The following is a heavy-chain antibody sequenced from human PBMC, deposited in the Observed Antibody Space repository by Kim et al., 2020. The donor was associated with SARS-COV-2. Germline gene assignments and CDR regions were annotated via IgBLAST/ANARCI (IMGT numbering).Heavy chain of an antibody. V-gene: IGHV4-59*01. Sequence: SETLSLTCTVSGGSISSYYWSWIRQPPGKGLEWIGYIYYSGSTNYNPSLKSRVTISVDTSKNQFSLKLSSVTAADTAVYYCARESYYDSSGYQYDAFDIWGQGTMVTVSS. J-gene: IGHJ3*02. CDR1: GGSISSYY. CDR2: IYYSGST. CDR3: ARESYYDSSGYQYDAFDI. D-gene: IGHD3-22*01.